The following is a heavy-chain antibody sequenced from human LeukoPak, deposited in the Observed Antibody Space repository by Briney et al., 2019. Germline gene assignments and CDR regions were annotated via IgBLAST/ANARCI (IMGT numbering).Heavy chain of an antibody. D-gene: IGHD3-9*01. Sequence: SVKVSSKAYGYTFTDYYMHWVRQPHGQGLEWMGWVNPNSGGTNYVQQFQRRVTMTVDASISTDLMELSRLRSDATAVYYCARDMIDILTAYVRGTDVFDIWGQGTMVTVSS. CDR2: VNPNSGGT. J-gene: IGHJ3*02. V-gene: IGHV1-2*02. CDR1: GYTFTDYY. CDR3: ARDMIDILTAYVRGTDVFDI.